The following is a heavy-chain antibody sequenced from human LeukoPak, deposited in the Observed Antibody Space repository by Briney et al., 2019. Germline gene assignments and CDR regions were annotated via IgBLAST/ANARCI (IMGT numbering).Heavy chain of an antibody. D-gene: IGHD2-21*02. V-gene: IGHV4-39*01. Sequence: PSETLSLTCTVSGGSISSSSYSWGWLRQPPGKGLEWIVSIYYSGSTYYNPSLKSRVTISVDTSNNHFSLKLSSVTAADTAVYYCARHNSCGGHCSTIDYWGQGTLVTVSS. CDR2: IYYSGST. CDR1: GGSISSSSYS. J-gene: IGHJ4*02. CDR3: ARHNSCGGHCSTIDY.